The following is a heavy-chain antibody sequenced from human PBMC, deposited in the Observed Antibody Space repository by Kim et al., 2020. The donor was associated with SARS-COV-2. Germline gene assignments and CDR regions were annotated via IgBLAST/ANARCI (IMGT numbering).Heavy chain of an antibody. CDR1: GDRVSSNSAA. Sequence: SQTLSLPCAISGDRVSSNSAAWHWIRQSPSRGLEWLVRTYYRSKWYNDYAVSVKSRITINPDTSKNQFSLQLNSVTPEDTAVYYCARVIAYYYDSSGYNGLFDYWGQGTLVTVSS. CDR2: TYYRSKWYN. J-gene: IGHJ4*02. D-gene: IGHD3-22*01. CDR3: ARVIAYYYDSSGYNGLFDY. V-gene: IGHV6-1*01.